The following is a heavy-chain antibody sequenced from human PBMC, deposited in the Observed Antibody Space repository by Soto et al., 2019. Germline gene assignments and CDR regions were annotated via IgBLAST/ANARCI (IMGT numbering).Heavy chain of an antibody. CDR1: GDSISSGGHY. J-gene: IGHJ5*02. V-gene: IGHV4-31*03. D-gene: IGHD4-17*01. Sequence: TLSLPCTVSGDSISSGGHYWSWIRQLPGKGLEFVGYIYDSGTTYYNPSLNSRVSISLDTSKNQLSLTLTSVTAADTAVYYCARKVHLGDFDDLWGQGTRVTVSS. CDR3: ARKVHLGDFDDL. CDR2: IYDSGTT.